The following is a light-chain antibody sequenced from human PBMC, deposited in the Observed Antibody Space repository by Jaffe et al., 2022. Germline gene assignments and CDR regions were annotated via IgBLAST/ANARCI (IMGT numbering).Light chain of an antibody. Sequence: DIVMTQSPDSLAVSLGERATINCKSSQSVLYSSNNKNYLAWYQQKPGQPPKLLIYRASTRESGVPDRFSGSGSGTDFTLTISSLQAEDVAVYYCQQYYTTPFTFGGGTKVEI. J-gene: IGKJ4*01. V-gene: IGKV4-1*01. CDR3: QQYYTTPFT. CDR1: QSVLYSSNNKNY. CDR2: RAS.